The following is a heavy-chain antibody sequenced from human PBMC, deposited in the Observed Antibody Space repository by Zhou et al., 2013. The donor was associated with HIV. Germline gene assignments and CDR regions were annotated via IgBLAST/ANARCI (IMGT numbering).Heavy chain of an antibody. V-gene: IGHV1-18*01. CDR3: ARAYSTAWKGGGFYYMDV. J-gene: IGHJ6*03. CDR1: GYTLTGFG. Sequence: QVQLVQSGAEVKRPGASVKVSCKASGYTLTGFGISWVRQAPGQGLEWMGWISSYNGYTNYAQNFQGRLTVTTETSTSTAYMELRSLRSDDTALYYCARAYSTAWKGGGFYYMDVWGKGTTVSVSS. D-gene: IGHD4-4*01. CDR2: ISSYNGYT.